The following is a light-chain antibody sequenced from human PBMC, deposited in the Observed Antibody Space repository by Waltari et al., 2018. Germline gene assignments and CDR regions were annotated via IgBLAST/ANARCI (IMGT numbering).Light chain of an antibody. J-gene: IGKJ2*01. CDR1: QSVGDN. Sequence: EIVLTQSPATLSVSPGGTATLSCRASQSVGDNLAWYQQKHGQAPRLLIYGASSRATDIPDRFSGSGLGTEFTLTISTLHSEDFAVYFCQHYNEWPQYTFAQGTKVEIK. CDR3: QHYNEWPQYT. CDR2: GAS. V-gene: IGKV3-15*01.